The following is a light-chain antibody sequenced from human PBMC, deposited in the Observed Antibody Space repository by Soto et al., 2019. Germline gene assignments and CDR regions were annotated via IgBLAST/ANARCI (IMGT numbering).Light chain of an antibody. J-gene: IGLJ1*01. CDR1: SSDFGGYNY. CDR3: SSYTSSSTLVV. Sequence: QSALTQPASVSGSPGQSITISCPGNSSDFGGYNYVSWYQQHPGKAPKLMIYDVSNRPSGVSNRFSGSKSGNTASLTISGLQAEDEADYYCSSYTSSSTLVVFGTGTKVTVL. CDR2: DVS. V-gene: IGLV2-14*01.